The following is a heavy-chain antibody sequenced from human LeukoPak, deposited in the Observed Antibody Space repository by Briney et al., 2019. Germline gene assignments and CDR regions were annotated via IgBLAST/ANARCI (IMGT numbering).Heavy chain of an antibody. Sequence: GGSLRLSCAASGFTFSNAWMSWVRQAPGKGLEWVAFIRYDGSNKYYADSVKGRFTISRDNSKNTLYLQMNSLRAEDTAVYYCAKEDGYWGQGTLVTVSS. CDR1: GFTFSNAW. J-gene: IGHJ4*02. CDR3: AKEDGY. V-gene: IGHV3-30*02. CDR2: IRYDGSNK.